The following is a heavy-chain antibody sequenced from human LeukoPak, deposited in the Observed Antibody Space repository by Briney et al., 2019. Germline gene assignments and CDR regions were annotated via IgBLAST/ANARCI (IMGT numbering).Heavy chain of an antibody. D-gene: IGHD1-7*01. CDR3: ARAPSPLNKTIYFYYYGMDV. CDR2: TYYRSKWYI. V-gene: IGHV6-1*01. CDR1: GDSVSSNSAA. Sequence: SQTLSLTCAISGDSVSSNSAAWTWIRQSPSRGLEWLGRTYYRSKWYIDYAVSVKSRITINPDTSKNQLSLQLNSATPEDTAVYYCARAPSPLNKTIYFYYYGMDVWGQGPTVTVSS. J-gene: IGHJ6*02.